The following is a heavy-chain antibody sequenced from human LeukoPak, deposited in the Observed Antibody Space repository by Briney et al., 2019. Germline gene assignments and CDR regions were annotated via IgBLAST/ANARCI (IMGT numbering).Heavy chain of an antibody. V-gene: IGHV6-1*01. D-gene: IGHD3-22*01. CDR2: TYYRSKWYN. J-gene: IGHJ5*02. CDR1: GDSVLSNSGA. CDR3: ARDLRGYYDSSGWFDP. Sequence: SQTLSLTCAISGDSVLSNSGAWNWIRQSPSRGLEWLGRTYYRSKWYNDYAVSVKSRISINPDTSKNQLSLQLNSVTPEDTAVYYCARDLRGYYDSSGWFDPWGQGTLVTVSS.